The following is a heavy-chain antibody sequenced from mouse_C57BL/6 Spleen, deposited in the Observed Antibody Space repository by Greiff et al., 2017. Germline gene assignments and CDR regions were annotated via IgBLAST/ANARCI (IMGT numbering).Heavy chain of an antibody. CDR2: IDPSDSYT. V-gene: IGHV1-50*01. J-gene: IGHJ1*03. Sequence: QVQLQQPGAELVKPGASVKLCCKASGYTFTSYWMQWVKQRPGQGLEWIGEIDPSDSYTNYNQKFKGKATLTVDTSSSTAYMQLSSLTSEDSAVYYCARRAKGYFDVWGTGTTVTVSS. CDR3: ARRAKGYFDV. D-gene: IGHD3-1*01. CDR1: GYTFTSYW.